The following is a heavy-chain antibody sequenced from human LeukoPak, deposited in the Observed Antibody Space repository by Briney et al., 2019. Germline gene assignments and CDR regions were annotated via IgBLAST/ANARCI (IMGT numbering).Heavy chain of an antibody. V-gene: IGHV3-21*01. CDR1: GFTFSDYS. CDR3: ARARYTSGWETLDY. J-gene: IGHJ4*02. CDR2: ITRSGRFT. Sequence: PGGSLRLSCAASGFTFSDYSINWVRQAPGKGLEWVSSITRSGRFTYYVDSVKGRFTISRDNAKNSLYLQMNSLRAEDTAVYYCARARYTSGWETLDYWGQGTLVTVSS. D-gene: IGHD6-19*01.